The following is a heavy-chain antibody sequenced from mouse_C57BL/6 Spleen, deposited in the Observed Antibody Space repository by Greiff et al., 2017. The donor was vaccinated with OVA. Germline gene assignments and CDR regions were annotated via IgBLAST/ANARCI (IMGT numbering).Heavy chain of an antibody. Sequence: VQLQQPGAELVKPGASVKLSCKASGYTFTSYWMHWVKQRPGRGLEWLGRIDPKSGGTKYNEKFKSKSTLTVDKPSSTAYMQLSSLTSEDSAVYYCARNYGSSYDVDYWGQGTTLTVSS. D-gene: IGHD1-1*01. J-gene: IGHJ2*01. CDR3: ARNYGSSYDVDY. CDR1: GYTFTSYW. CDR2: IDPKSGGT. V-gene: IGHV1-72*01.